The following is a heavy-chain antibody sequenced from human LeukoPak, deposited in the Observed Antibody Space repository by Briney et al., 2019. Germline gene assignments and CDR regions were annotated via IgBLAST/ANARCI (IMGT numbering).Heavy chain of an antibody. CDR1: GGSISSYY. V-gene: IGHV4-59*12. CDR3: ARVPVNIAARQQPIDY. Sequence: SETLSLTCTVSGGSISSYYWSWIRQPPGKGLEWIGSIYYSGSTYYNPSLKSRVTISVDKSKNQFSLKLSSVTAADTAVYYCARVPVNIAARQQPIDYWGQGTLVTVSS. CDR2: IYYSGST. J-gene: IGHJ4*02. D-gene: IGHD6-6*01.